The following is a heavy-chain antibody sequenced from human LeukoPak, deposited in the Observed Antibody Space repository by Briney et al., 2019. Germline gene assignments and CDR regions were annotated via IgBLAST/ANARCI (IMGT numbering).Heavy chain of an antibody. CDR3: AKDSLVATSHFDS. D-gene: IGHD5-12*01. CDR2: ITASCAAT. J-gene: IGHJ4*02. CDR1: GFTFYNYG. Sequence: GGTLRLSWAVSGFTFYNYGMSWVRQAPGKGLEWVSAITASCAATYIADSVKGRFVISRDNSKNTLYLQMNSLRAEDTAVYFCAKDSLVATSHFDSWGRGTLVTVSS. V-gene: IGHV3-23*01.